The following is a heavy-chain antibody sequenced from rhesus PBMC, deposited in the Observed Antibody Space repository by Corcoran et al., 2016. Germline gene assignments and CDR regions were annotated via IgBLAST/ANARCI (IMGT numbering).Heavy chain of an antibody. J-gene: IGHJ4*01. D-gene: IGHD5-12*01. CDR3: ERDIGWGSYDY. CDR2: INPKTGGT. Sequence: QVQLVQSGTEVKKPGSSVKVSCKTSGYTFTDYYIHWVRQAPGQGLEWMGEINPKTGGTNYAQKFQGRGTMTRDTSTSTAYMELSSLRSEDTAVYYCERDIGWGSYDYWGQGVLVTVSS. V-gene: IGHV1-138*01. CDR1: GYTFTDYY.